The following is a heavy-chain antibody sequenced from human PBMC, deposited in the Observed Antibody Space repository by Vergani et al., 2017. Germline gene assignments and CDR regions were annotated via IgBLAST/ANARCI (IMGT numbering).Heavy chain of an antibody. CDR1: GFTFSTYA. CDR3: AKAKAPAATAMFYFDY. J-gene: IGHJ4*02. CDR2: IYTGATTT. D-gene: IGHD2-15*01. V-gene: IGHV3-23*03. Sequence: EVQLLESGGGLVQPGGSVRLSCAASGFTFSTYAMSWVRQAPGKGLEWVSVIYTGATTTFYADSVRGRFTISRDNSKNTLYLQMNSLRAEDTAVYYCAKAKAPAATAMFYFDYWGQGTLVTVSA.